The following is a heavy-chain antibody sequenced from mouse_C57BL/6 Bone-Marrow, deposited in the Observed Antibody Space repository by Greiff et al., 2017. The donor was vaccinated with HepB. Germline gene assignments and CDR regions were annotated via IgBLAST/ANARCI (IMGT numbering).Heavy chain of an antibody. J-gene: IGHJ1*03. V-gene: IGHV3-1*01. CDR2: ISYSGST. D-gene: IGHD1-3*01. CDR1: GYSITSGYD. Sequence: VQLKESGPGMVKPSQSLSLTCTVTGYSITSGYDWHWIRHFPGNKLEWMGYISYSGSTNYNPSLKSRISITHDTSKNHFFLKLNSVTTEDTATYYCARRDNCYWYFDVWGTGTTVTVSS. CDR3: ARRDNCYWYFDV.